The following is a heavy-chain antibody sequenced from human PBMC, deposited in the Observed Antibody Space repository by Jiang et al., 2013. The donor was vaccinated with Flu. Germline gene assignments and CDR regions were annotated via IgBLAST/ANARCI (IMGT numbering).Heavy chain of an antibody. CDR3: ASHGPDYHVSLFDY. D-gene: IGHD4/OR15-4a*01. Sequence: PSFQGHVTISADKSISTAYLQWSSLKASDTAMYYCASHGPDYHVSLFDYWGQGTLVTVSS. V-gene: IGHV5-10-1*01. J-gene: IGHJ4*02.